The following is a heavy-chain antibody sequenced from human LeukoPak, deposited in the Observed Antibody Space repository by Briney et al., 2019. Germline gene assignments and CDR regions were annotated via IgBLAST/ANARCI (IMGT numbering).Heavy chain of an antibody. CDR1: GGTFSSYA. D-gene: IGHD6-13*01. V-gene: IGHV1-69*01. CDR2: IIPIFGTA. J-gene: IGHJ5*02. CDR3: ARRRGLLAANRNWFDP. Sequence: ASVKVSCKASGGTFSSYAISWVRQAPGQGLEWMGGIIPIFGTANYAQKFQGRVTITADESTSTAYMELSSLRSEDTAVYYCARRRGLLAANRNWFDPWGQGTLVTVSP.